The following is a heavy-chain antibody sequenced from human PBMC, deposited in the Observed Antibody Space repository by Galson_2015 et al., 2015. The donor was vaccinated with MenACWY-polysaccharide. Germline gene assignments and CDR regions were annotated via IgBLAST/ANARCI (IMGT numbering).Heavy chain of an antibody. CDR3: ARGSSDSSRIF. D-gene: IGHD6-13*01. V-gene: IGHV1-46*01. CDR2: INPSGGST. J-gene: IGHJ4*02. CDR1: GYTFTSYY. Sequence: SVKVSCKASGYTFTSYYMHWVRQAPGQGLEWMGIINPSGGSTTYAQEFQGRVTMTRDTSTRTVYMELSSLRSEDTAMYFCARGSSDSSRIFWGQGTLVTVSS.